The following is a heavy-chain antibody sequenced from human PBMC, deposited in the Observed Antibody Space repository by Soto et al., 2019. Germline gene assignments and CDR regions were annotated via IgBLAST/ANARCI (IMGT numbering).Heavy chain of an antibody. D-gene: IGHD3-10*01. Sequence: HVQLVQSVAEVKKPGCSVKVSCKASGDTFNFYTINWVRQAPGLGLEWMGRFNPILSFSNSALKFQGRVTLTADKSTITAYMVLISLRSEDTAIYYCATSFGSGSRAFDYWGQGALVTVSS. J-gene: IGHJ4*02. CDR2: FNPILSFS. CDR1: GDTFNFYT. V-gene: IGHV1-69*02. CDR3: ATSFGSGSRAFDY.